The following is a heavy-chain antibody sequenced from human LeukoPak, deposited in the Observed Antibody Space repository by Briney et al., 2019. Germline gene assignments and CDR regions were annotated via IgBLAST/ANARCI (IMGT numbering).Heavy chain of an antibody. CDR3: AKGHPDYDYVWGSYRYTVAYFDY. D-gene: IGHD3-16*02. CDR1: GFTFSSYS. Sequence: PGGSLRLSCAASGFTFSSYSMNWVRQAPGKGLEWVSSISRSSSYIYYADSVKGRFTISRDNAKNSLYLQMNSLRAEDTAVYYCAKGHPDYDYVWGSYRYTVAYFDYWGQGTLVTVSS. CDR2: ISRSSSYI. V-gene: IGHV3-21*04. J-gene: IGHJ4*02.